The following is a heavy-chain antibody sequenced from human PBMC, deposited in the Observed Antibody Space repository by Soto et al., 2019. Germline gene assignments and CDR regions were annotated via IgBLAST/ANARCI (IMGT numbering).Heavy chain of an antibody. CDR1: GGSINSGDYS. J-gene: IGHJ4*02. CDR3: ARSSTSANYFDY. V-gene: IGHV4-30-2*01. CDR2: IYHTGTT. Sequence: SETLSLTCTVSGGSINSGDYSWTWIRQPPGKGLEWIGYIYHTGTTYYNMSLKSRVTISVDRSKNQFSLKLSSVTAADTAVYYCARSSTSANYFDYWGQGTLVTVSS. D-gene: IGHD2-2*01.